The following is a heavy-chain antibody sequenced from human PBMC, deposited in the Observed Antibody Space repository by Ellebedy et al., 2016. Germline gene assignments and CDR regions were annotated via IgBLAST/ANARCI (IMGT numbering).Heavy chain of an antibody. CDR3: ARAYDVYDI. Sequence: GESLKISCAASGFTFSSYWMHWVRQVPGKGLVWVSRINSDGSSTSYADSVKGRFTISRDNAKNTLYLQMNSLRAEDTAVFYCARAYDVYDIWGQGTMVTVSS. CDR1: GFTFSSYW. D-gene: IGHD3-22*01. V-gene: IGHV3-74*01. J-gene: IGHJ3*02. CDR2: INSDGSST.